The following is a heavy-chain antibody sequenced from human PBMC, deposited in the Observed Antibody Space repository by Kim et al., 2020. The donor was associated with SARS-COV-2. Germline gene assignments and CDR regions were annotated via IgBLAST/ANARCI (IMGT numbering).Heavy chain of an antibody. J-gene: IGHJ6*02. D-gene: IGHD3-10*01. V-gene: IGHV4-34*01. CDR1: GGSFSGYY. CDR2: INHSGST. CDR3: ARGFTMVRGMITYYYYGMDV. Sequence: SETLSLTCAVYGGSFSGYYWSWIRQPPGKGLEWIGEINHSGSTNYNPSLKSRVTISVDTSKNQFSLKLSSVTAADTAVYYCARGFTMVRGMITYYYYGMDVWGQGTTVTVSS.